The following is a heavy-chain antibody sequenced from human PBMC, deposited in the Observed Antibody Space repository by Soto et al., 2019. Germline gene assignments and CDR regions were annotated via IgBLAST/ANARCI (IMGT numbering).Heavy chain of an antibody. J-gene: IGHJ4*02. CDR2: IYYTGST. Sequence: SETLSLTCTVSGGSIYTGGFYWSWIRQLPGKGLEWLGYIYYTGSTQYTPSLKSRLTISTDTSDNQFSLRLTSVTAADTAVYYCATSLVTSRTRVDYWGQGTLVTV. CDR1: GGSIYTGGFY. D-gene: IGHD1-26*01. V-gene: IGHV4-31*03. CDR3: ATSLVTSRTRVDY.